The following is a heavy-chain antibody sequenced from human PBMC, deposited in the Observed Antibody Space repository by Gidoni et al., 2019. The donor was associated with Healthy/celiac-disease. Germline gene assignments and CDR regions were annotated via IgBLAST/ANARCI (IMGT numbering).Heavy chain of an antibody. V-gene: IGHV4-4*02. Sequence: QVHLQESCPVLVKPSWTLSLTFAVSGGSISSSNLCIWVRQPPGKGLEWIGEIYHSGSTNYNQSIKSRVTISVDKSKNQFSLKLSSVTAADTAVYYCARDRWDSSSGWYGSGQANWFDPWGQGTLVTVSS. CDR3: ARDRWDSSSGWYGSGQANWFDP. CDR1: GGSISSSNL. CDR2: IYHSGST. J-gene: IGHJ5*02. D-gene: IGHD6-19*01.